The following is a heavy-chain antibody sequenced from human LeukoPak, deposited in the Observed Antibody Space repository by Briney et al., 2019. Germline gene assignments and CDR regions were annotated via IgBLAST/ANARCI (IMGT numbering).Heavy chain of an antibody. CDR1: GFTFSSYG. V-gene: IGHV3-30*03. J-gene: IGHJ4*02. CDR3: AREGIKWELYIDY. CDR2: ISYDGSNK. D-gene: IGHD3-10*01. Sequence: GGSLRLSCAASGFTFSSYGMHWVRQAPGKGLEWVAVISYDGSNKYYADSVKGRFTISRDNAKNSLYLQMNNLRAEDTAIYYCAREGIKWELYIDYWGQGISVTVSS.